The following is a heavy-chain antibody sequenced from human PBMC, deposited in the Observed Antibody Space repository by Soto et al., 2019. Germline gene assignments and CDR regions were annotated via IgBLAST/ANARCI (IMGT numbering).Heavy chain of an antibody. J-gene: IGHJ6*02. CDR1: GFTFSSYW. CDR2: IKQDGSEK. Sequence: HPGGSLRLSCAASGFTFSSYWMSWVRQAPGKGLEWVANIKQDGSEKYYVDSVKGRFTISRDNAKNSLYLQMNSLRAEDTAVYYCAREADIWSGYYPYPDLRISYYYYGMDVWGQGTTVTVSS. V-gene: IGHV3-7*01. CDR3: AREADIWSGYYPYPDLRISYYYYGMDV. D-gene: IGHD3-3*01.